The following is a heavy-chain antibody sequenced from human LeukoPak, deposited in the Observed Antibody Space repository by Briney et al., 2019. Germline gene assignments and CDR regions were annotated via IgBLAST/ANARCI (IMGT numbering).Heavy chain of an antibody. CDR3: VRSGRVLQTGFDH. CDR1: GGSIRSSDYY. V-gene: IGHV4-39*07. CDR2: HSYSGGT. J-gene: IGHJ4*02. D-gene: IGHD1-26*01. Sequence: PSETLSLTCTVSGGSIRSSDYYWGFIRQPPGKGLEWIGSHSYSGGTYYNPSLRSRVIVSLDTPNNQFSLRPTSVTAADTAVYYCVRSGRVLQTGFDHWGQGALVTVSS.